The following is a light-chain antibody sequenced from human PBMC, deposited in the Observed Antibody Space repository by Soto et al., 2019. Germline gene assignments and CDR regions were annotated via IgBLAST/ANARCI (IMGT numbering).Light chain of an antibody. CDR1: QSVNKH. V-gene: IGKV3-20*01. Sequence: EIVLTQSPATLSVSPGERATLSCRASQSVNKHLAWYQHRPGQAPRLLIYDTSYRAAGIPDRFSGSGSGTDFTLTISRLEPEDFAVYYCQQYGRSPTTFGQGTKVDIK. CDR2: DTS. J-gene: IGKJ1*01. CDR3: QQYGRSPTT.